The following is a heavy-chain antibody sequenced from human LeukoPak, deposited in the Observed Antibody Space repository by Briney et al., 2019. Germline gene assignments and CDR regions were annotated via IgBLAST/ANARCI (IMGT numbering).Heavy chain of an antibody. CDR2: INPNSGGT. Sequence: ASVKVSCRASGYTFTGYYMHWVRQAPGQGLEWMGWINPNSGGTNYAQKFQGRVTMTRDTSISTAYMELSRLRSDDTAVYYCARVRAIAAAGILGYWGQGTLVTVSS. J-gene: IGHJ4*02. CDR1: GYTFTGYY. CDR3: ARVRAIAAAGILGY. D-gene: IGHD6-13*01. V-gene: IGHV1-2*02.